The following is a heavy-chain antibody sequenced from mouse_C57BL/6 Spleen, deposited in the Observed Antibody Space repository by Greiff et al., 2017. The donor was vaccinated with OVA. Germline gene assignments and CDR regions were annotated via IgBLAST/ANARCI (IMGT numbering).Heavy chain of an antibody. CDR1: GYTFTDYY. D-gene: IGHD4-1*01. CDR3: ARLTGAAWFAY. J-gene: IGHJ3*01. CDR2: IYPGSGNT. Sequence: QVQLQQSGAELVRPGASVKLSCKASGYTFTDYYINWVKQRPGQGLEWIARIYPGSGNTYYNEKFKGKATLTAEKSSSTAYMQLSSLTSEDSAVYFCARLTGAAWFAYWGQGTLVTVSA. V-gene: IGHV1-76*01.